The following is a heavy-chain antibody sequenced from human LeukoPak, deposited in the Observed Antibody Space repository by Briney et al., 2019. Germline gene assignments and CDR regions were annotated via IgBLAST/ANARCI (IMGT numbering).Heavy chain of an antibody. V-gene: IGHV3-30*18. D-gene: IGHD2-15*01. Sequence: GRSLRLSCAASGFTFSSYGMHWVRQAPGKGLEWVAVISYDGSNKYYADSVKGRLTISRDNSKNTLYLQMNSLRAEDTAVYYCAKDRRAATTNWFDPWGQGTLVTVSS. CDR3: AKDRRAATTNWFDP. CDR2: ISYDGSNK. CDR1: GFTFSSYG. J-gene: IGHJ5*02.